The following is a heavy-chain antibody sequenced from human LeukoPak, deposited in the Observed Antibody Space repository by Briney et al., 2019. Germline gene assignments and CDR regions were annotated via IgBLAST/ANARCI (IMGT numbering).Heavy chain of an antibody. CDR2: IYYSGST. CDR1: GGSISSYY. CDR3: ARRMGYKKGELLYYFDY. D-gene: IGHD1-26*01. V-gene: IGHV4-59*08. Sequence: SETLSLTCTVSGGSISSYYWSWIRQPPGKGLEWIGYIYYSGSTNYNPSLKSRVTISVDTSKNQFSLKLSSVTAADTAVYYCARRMGYKKGELLYYFDYWGQGTLVTVPS. J-gene: IGHJ4*02.